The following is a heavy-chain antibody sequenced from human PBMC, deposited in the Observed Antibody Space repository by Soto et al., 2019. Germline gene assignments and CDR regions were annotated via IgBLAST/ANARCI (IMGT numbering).Heavy chain of an antibody. CDR2: IYYSGST. Sequence: SETLSLTCTVSGGSVSSGSYYWSWIRQPPGKGLEWIGYIYYSGSTNYNPSLKSRVAISVDTSKNQFSLKLSSVTAADTAVYYCAGNDRGYSITTSCYVFDPWGQGTLVTVSS. J-gene: IGHJ5*02. CDR3: AGNDRGYSITTSCYVFDP. V-gene: IGHV4-61*01. CDR1: GGSVSSGSYY. D-gene: IGHD2-2*01.